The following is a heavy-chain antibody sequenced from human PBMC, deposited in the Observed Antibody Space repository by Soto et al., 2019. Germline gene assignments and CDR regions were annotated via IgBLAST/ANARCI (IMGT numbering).Heavy chain of an antibody. J-gene: IGHJ3*02. CDR2: ISNRGDT. CDR1: GLIVSDTY. V-gene: IGHV3-66*01. D-gene: IGHD2-15*01. CDR3: AREPRYCRGGSCSITGDAYDI. Sequence: EVQLVESGGGLVQPGGSLRLSCTASGLIVSDTYVNWVRQAPGKGLEWVSVISNRGDTHYADSVRGRFSLSRDISGNTLHLQMNNLRVEDTAVYYCAREPRYCRGGSCSITGDAYDIWGQGTMVTVSS.